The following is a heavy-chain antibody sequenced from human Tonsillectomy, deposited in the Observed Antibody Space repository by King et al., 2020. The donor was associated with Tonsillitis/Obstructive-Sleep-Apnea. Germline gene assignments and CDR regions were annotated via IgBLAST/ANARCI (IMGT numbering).Heavy chain of an antibody. CDR2: IYYSGST. D-gene: IGHD3-16*01. V-gene: IGHV4-59*08. CDR3: ARWGGAKNDY. CDR1: GGPISSYY. Sequence: QLQESGPGLVKPSETLSLTCIVSGGPISSYYWSWIRQPPGKGLEWIGYIYYSGSTSYNPSLTSRVTISIDTSKNQFSLNLSSVTAADTAVYYCARWGGAKNDYWGQGTLVTVSS. J-gene: IGHJ4*02.